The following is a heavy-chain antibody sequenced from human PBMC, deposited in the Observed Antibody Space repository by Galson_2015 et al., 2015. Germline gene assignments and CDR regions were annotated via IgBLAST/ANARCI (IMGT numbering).Heavy chain of an antibody. CDR3: ARDRSLTTFGVWY. V-gene: IGHV3-11*01. CDR1: GFTFSDYY. D-gene: IGHD3-3*01. Sequence: SLRLSCAASGFTFSDYYMSWIRQAPGKGLEWVSYVSSSGTTIYYADSVKGRFIISRDNAKNSLYLQMNSLRAEDTAVYYCARDRSLTTFGVWYWGQGTLVTVSS. J-gene: IGHJ4*02. CDR2: VSSSGTTI.